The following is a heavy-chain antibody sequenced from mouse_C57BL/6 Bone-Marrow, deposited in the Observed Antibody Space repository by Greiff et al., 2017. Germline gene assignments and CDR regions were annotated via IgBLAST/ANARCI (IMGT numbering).Heavy chain of an antibody. Sequence: QVHVKQSGAELAKPGASVKLSCKASGYTFTSYWMHWVKQRPGQGLEWIGYINPSSGYTKYNQKFKDKATLTADKSSSTAYMQLSSLTYEDSAVYDCARSYGYDGAWFAYWGQGTLVTVSA. V-gene: IGHV1-7*01. D-gene: IGHD2-2*01. J-gene: IGHJ3*01. CDR3: ARSYGYDGAWFAY. CDR2: INPSSGYT. CDR1: GYTFTSYW.